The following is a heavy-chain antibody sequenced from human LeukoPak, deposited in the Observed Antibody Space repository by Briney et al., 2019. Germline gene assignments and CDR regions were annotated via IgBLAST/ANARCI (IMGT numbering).Heavy chain of an antibody. CDR1: GLPFSHYW. Sequence: GGSLRLSCAASGLPFSHYWMTWVRQAPGKGLEWVANINQDGSEKYYVDSVKGRFTISRDNAKKSLYLEMNNLRAEDTAVYYCATDGAGFDTWGQGVLVTVSS. J-gene: IGHJ5*02. CDR3: ATDGAGFDT. V-gene: IGHV3-7*03. CDR2: INQDGSEK.